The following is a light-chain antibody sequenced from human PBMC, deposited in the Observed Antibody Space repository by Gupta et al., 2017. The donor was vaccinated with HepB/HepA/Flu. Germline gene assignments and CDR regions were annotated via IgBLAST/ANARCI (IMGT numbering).Light chain of an antibody. CDR1: QDINKY. CDR2: GTS. CDR3: QKYDSAPRT. Sequence: GDRVTITCRASQDINKYLAWYQLKPGKVPKLLMFGTSALQSGVPSRFSGSGSGTEFTLTISSLQPEDVAIYYCQKYDSAPRTFGQGTRLDIK. V-gene: IGKV1-27*01. J-gene: IGKJ5*01.